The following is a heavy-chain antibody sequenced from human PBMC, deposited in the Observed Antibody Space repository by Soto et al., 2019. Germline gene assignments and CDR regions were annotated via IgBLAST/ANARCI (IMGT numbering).Heavy chain of an antibody. J-gene: IGHJ3*01. D-gene: IGHD1-1*01. CDR3: AKDRWTGALDF. CDR1: GFTFSSYA. V-gene: IGHV3-30-3*01. Sequence: GGSLRLSCTASGFTFSSYAMHWVRQAPGKGLEYVALISNDGSNKYYADSVRGRFTMSRDNSRDTVYLQMISLRAEDTAVYYCAKDRWTGALDFRGQGKVVTVSS. CDR2: ISNDGSNK.